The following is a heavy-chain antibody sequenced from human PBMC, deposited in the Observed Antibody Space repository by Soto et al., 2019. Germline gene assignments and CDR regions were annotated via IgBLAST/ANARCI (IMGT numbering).Heavy chain of an antibody. CDR3: ARGDEETAMIFGNYYGLDV. V-gene: IGHV1-69*01. J-gene: IGHJ6*02. CDR2: IIPMFDTP. Sequence: QVQLVQSGAEVKKPGSSMKVSCKASGGSFSIYPITWVRQAPGQGLEWMGGIIPMFDTPTYAQKFQGRVTITADESTSTACVELSSLRSEDTAVYYCARGDEETAMIFGNYYGLDVWGQGTTVTVSS. CDR1: GGSFSIYP. D-gene: IGHD3-9*01.